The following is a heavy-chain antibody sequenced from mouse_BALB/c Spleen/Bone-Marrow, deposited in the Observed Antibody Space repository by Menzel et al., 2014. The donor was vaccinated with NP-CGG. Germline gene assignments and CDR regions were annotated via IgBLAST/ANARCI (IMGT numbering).Heavy chain of an antibody. CDR1: GYTFTSYW. CDR2: INPSTGYT. V-gene: IGHV1-7*01. CDR3: ARSGDYGQFDY. D-gene: IGHD2-4*01. Sequence: QVQLKESGTELAKPGASVKMSCKASGYTFTSYWMHWVKQRPGQGPEWIGYINPSTGYTEFYQNFKDKATLTADKSSSTAYMQLSSLTSEDSAVYYCARSGDYGQFDYWGQGTTLTVSS. J-gene: IGHJ2*01.